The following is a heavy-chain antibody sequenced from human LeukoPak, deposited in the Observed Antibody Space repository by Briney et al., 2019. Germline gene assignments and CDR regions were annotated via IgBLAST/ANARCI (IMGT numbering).Heavy chain of an antibody. Sequence: GGSLRLSCAASGFAFSNYELNWVRQAPGKGLEWLSYISSSGGGVYYADSVKGRFTISRDNANNSLYLQMNSLRDEDTAVYYCARDLPQGGYGGPDYWGQGTLVTVSS. CDR1: GFAFSNYE. D-gene: IGHD5-12*01. J-gene: IGHJ4*02. CDR2: ISSSGGGV. CDR3: ARDLPQGGYGGPDY. V-gene: IGHV3-48*03.